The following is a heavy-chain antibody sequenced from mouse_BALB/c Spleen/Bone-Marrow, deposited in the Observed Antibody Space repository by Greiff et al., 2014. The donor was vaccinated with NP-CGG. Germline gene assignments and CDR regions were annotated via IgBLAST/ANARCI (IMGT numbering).Heavy chain of an antibody. CDR2: IDPANGNT. J-gene: IGHJ3*01. D-gene: IGHD1-1*01. Sequence: VQLQQPGAELVKPGASVKLSCTASGFNIKDTYMHWVKQRPEQGLEWIGRIDPANGNTKYDPKFQGKATITADTSSNTAYLQLSSLTSEDTAVYYCAFYYYGSSLFAHWGQGTLVTVSA. CDR3: AFYYYGSSLFAH. CDR1: GFNIKDTY. V-gene: IGHV14-3*02.